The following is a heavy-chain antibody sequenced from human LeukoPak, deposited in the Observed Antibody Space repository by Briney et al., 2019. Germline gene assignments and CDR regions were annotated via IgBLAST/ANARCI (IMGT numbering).Heavy chain of an antibody. CDR3: ARDFEISSG. Sequence: GGSLRLSCAASGFTFTNYWMSWVRQAPGKGLELVANIKQDRSEKYYVDSVKGRFTISRDNAKNSLYLQMNSLRAEDTAVYYCARDFEISSGWGQGTLVTVSS. J-gene: IGHJ4*02. CDR2: IKQDRSEK. V-gene: IGHV3-7*01. CDR1: GFTFTNYW. D-gene: IGHD6-19*01.